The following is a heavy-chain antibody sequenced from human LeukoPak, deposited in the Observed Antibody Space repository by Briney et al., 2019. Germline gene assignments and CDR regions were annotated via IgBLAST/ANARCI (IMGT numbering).Heavy chain of an antibody. V-gene: IGHV3-23*01. J-gene: IGHJ4*02. Sequence: GGSLRLSCAASGFTFSSYAMSWVRQAPGKGLEWASAISGSGGSTYYADSVKGRFTISRDNSKNTLYLQMNSLRAEDTAVYYCAKDYSSGWYGWYYFDYWGQGTLVTVSS. CDR3: AKDYSSGWYGWYYFDY. D-gene: IGHD6-19*01. CDR1: GFTFSSYA. CDR2: ISGSGGST.